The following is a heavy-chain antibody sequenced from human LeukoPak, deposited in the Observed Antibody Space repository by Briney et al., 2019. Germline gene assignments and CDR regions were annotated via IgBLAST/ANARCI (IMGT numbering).Heavy chain of an antibody. J-gene: IGHJ5*02. Sequence: ASVKVSCKASEYTFTGYYMHWVRQAPGQGLEWMGWINPNSGGTNYAQKFQGRVTMTRDTSISTASMELSRVTFEDTALYYCARALQFSGYDLHNWFDPWGQGTLVTVSS. CDR2: INPNSGGT. D-gene: IGHD5-12*01. CDR1: EYTFTGYY. V-gene: IGHV1-2*02. CDR3: ARALQFSGYDLHNWFDP.